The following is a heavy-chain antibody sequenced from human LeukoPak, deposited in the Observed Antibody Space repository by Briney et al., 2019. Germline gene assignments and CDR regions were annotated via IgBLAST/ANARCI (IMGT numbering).Heavy chain of an antibody. Sequence: SETLSLTCTVSGGSISSSSYYWGWIRQPPGKGLEWIGSIYYSGSTYYNPSLRSRVTISVDTSKNQFSLKLSSVTAADTAVYYCARDRGGTTEDYWGQGTLVTISS. CDR2: IYYSGST. CDR1: GGSISSSSYY. D-gene: IGHD1-7*01. V-gene: IGHV4-39*07. J-gene: IGHJ4*02. CDR3: ARDRGGTTEDY.